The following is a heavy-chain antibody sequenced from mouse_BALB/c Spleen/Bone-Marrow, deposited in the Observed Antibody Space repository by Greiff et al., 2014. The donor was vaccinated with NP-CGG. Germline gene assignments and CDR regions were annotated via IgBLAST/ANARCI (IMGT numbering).Heavy chain of an antibody. CDR2: ILPGSGST. CDR1: GYTFSSYW. J-gene: IGHJ3*01. Sequence: QVQLQQSGAELMKPGASVKISCKATGYTFSSYWIEWVKQRPGHGLEWIGEILPGSGSTNYSEKFKGKATFTADTSSNTAYMQRSSLTSGGSTVYDCAGGDLGFDYDEGAWFAYWGQGTLVTVSA. V-gene: IGHV1-9*01. CDR3: AGGDLGFDYDEGAWFAY. D-gene: IGHD2-4*01.